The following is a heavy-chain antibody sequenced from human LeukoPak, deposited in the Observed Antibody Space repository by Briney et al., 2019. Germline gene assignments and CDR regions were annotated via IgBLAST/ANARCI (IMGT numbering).Heavy chain of an antibody. J-gene: IGHJ3*02. Sequence: SETLSLTCTVSGYSISSGYYWGWIRQPPGKGLEWIGSIYHSGSTYYNPPLKSRVTISVDTSKNQFSLKLSSVTAADTAVYYCARGGITMIVVVITNAFDIWGQGTMVTVSS. V-gene: IGHV4-38-2*02. CDR2: IYHSGST. D-gene: IGHD3-22*01. CDR3: ARGGITMIVVVITNAFDI. CDR1: GYSISSGYY.